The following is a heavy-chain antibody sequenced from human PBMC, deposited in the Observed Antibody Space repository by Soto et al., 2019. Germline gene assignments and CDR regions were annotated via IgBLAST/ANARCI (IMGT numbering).Heavy chain of an antibody. CDR3: ARGGSYRGSYYYYFDY. J-gene: IGHJ4*02. V-gene: IGHV4-39*01. D-gene: IGHD1-26*01. CDR2: IYYSGST. CDR1: GGSISSSSYY. Sequence: PSETLSLTCTVSGGSISSSSYYWGWIRQPPGKGLEWIGSIYYSGSTYYNPSLKSRVTISVDTSKNQFSLKLGSVTAADTAVYYCARGGSYRGSYYYYFDYWGQGTLVTVSS.